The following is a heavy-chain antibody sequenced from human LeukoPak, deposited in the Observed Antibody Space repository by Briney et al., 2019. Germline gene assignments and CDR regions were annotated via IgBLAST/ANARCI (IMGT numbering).Heavy chain of an antibody. CDR3: ARETTLTGFASGLGFNY. V-gene: IGHV4-4*02. D-gene: IGHD6-19*01. J-gene: IGHJ4*02. Sequence: SGTLSLTCAVSGGSISSNNWWSWVRQPPGKGLEWIGEIYHSGSTNYNPSLKSRVTILIDTSKNQFSLKLSSVTAADTAVYYCARETTLTGFASGLGFNYWGQGTLVTVSS. CDR2: IYHSGST. CDR1: GGSISSNNW.